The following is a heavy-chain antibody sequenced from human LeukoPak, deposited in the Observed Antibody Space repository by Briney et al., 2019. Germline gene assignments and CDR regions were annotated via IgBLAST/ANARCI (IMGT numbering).Heavy chain of an antibody. D-gene: IGHD1-1*01. CDR2: MYYSGST. V-gene: IGHV4-39*01. CDR1: GGSITSGSHY. Sequence: PSETLSLTCTVSGGSITSGSHYWGWLRQPPGKGLEWIGQMYYSGSTYYNPSLKGRVSISVDTSRNQFSLKLSSVAAADTAVYYCATGRRHLIYDYWGQGTLVTVS. J-gene: IGHJ4*02. CDR3: ATGRRHLIYDY.